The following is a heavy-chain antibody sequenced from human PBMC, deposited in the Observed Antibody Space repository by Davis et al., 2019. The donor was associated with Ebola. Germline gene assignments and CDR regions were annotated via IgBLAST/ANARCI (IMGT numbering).Heavy chain of an antibody. CDR2: IFHGGTT. CDR1: GGSISSGGYS. CDR3: ARYGKYYYDSSGYYGNGNWFDP. J-gene: IGHJ5*02. V-gene: IGHV4-30-2*01. Sequence: SETLSLTCTVSGGSISSGGYSWSWIRQTPGKGLEWIGYIFHGGTTDYNPSLKSRVTISVDTSKNQFSLKLSSVTAADTAVYYCARYGKYYYDSSGYYGNGNWFDPWGQGTLVTVSS. D-gene: IGHD3-22*01.